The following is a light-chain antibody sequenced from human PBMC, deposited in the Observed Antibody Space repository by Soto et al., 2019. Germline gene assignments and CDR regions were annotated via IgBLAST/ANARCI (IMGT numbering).Light chain of an antibody. CDR2: DVS. J-gene: IGLJ2*01. CDR3: FSYAGTYTPVV. CDR1: STDVGGYDY. V-gene: IGLV2-11*01. Sequence: QSALTQPRSVSGSPGQSVTISCSGTSTDVGGYDYVCWYQQSPDKAPKLMIFDVSERPAGVPDRFAGSKSGNTASLTISGLQAEDEADYYCFSYAGTYTPVVFGGGTKLTVL.